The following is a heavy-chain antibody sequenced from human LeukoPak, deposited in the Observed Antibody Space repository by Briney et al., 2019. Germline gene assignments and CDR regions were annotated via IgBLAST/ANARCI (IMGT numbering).Heavy chain of an antibody. CDR2: INPSGGST. Sequence: ASVKVSCKASVYTFTNYYMHWVRQAPGQGLEWMGIINPSGGSTSYAQKFQGRVTMSRDTSTSTVYMYLSSLRSEDTAVYYCARVTGFHFDYFDYWGQGTLVTVSS. CDR3: ARVTGFHFDYFDY. V-gene: IGHV1-46*01. J-gene: IGHJ4*02. D-gene: IGHD1-1*01. CDR1: VYTFTNYY.